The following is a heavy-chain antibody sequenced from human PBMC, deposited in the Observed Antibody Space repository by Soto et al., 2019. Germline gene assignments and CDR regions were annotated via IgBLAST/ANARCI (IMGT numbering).Heavy chain of an antibody. J-gene: IGHJ3*02. Sequence: EVQLLESGGGLVQPGGSLRLSCAASGFTFSSYAMSWVRQAPGKGLEWVSAISGSGGSTYYADSVKGRFTISRDNSKNTLYLQMNSLRAEDTAVYYCAKDLYRGRDDYYDSSGYYFLDAFDIWGQGTMVTVSS. D-gene: IGHD3-22*01. CDR1: GFTFSSYA. CDR2: ISGSGGST. V-gene: IGHV3-23*01. CDR3: AKDLYRGRDDYYDSSGYYFLDAFDI.